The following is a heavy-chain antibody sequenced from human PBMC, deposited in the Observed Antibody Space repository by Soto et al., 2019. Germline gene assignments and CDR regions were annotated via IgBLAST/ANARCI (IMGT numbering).Heavy chain of an antibody. Sequence: ASVKVSCKASGGTFSSYAISWVRQAPGQGLEWMGWINPNSGGTNYAQKFQGRVTMTRDTSISTAYMELSRLRSDDTAVYYCARGHSLRGSNDPYYFDYWGQGTLVTVSS. V-gene: IGHV1-2*02. CDR2: INPNSGGT. CDR1: GGTFSSYA. J-gene: IGHJ4*02. CDR3: ARGHSLRGSNDPYYFDY. D-gene: IGHD3-16*01.